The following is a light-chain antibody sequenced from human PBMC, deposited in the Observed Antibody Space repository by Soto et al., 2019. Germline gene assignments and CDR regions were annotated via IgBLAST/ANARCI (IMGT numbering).Light chain of an antibody. CDR1: QSLLHSNQYKY. V-gene: IGKV2-28*01. J-gene: IGKJ5*01. CDR2: LGF. Sequence: DVVVTQSPLSLPVTPGEPASISCRSSQSLLHSNQYKYLDWYLQKPGQSPQLLIYLGFNRASGVPDRFSGSGSGTEFTLKISRVEAEDVAVYYCQQYGSSITFGQGTRLEIK. CDR3: QQYGSSIT.